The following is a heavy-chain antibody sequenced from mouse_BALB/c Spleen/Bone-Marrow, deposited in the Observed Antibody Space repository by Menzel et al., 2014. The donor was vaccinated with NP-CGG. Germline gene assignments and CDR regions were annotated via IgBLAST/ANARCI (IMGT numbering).Heavy chain of an antibody. V-gene: IGHV1S137*01. CDR3: ARSGKVRNAMDY. CDR2: ISGYYGDA. Sequence: QVQLQQSGAELVRPGVSVKISCKGSGYTFTDYAIHWVKQSHAKSLEWIGLISGYYGDAIYNQKFKGKATMTVDKSSSTAYMDLARLTSEDSAICYCARSGKVRNAMDYWGQGTSVTVSS. J-gene: IGHJ4*01. CDR1: GYTFTDYA. D-gene: IGHD2-14*01.